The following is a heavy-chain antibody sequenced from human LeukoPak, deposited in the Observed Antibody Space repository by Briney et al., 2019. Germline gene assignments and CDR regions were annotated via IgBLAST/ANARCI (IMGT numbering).Heavy chain of an antibody. V-gene: IGHV3-20*04. Sequence: PGGSLRLSCEASGFTSDDYGMHWVRQAPGKGLECVSGISGDGGTRYYADSVKGRFTISRDNSKNTLYLQMNSLRAEDTAMYYCARGSLLLDWGQGTLVTVPS. CDR3: ARGSLLLD. CDR1: GFTSDDYG. CDR2: ISGDGGTR. J-gene: IGHJ4*02. D-gene: IGHD2-15*01.